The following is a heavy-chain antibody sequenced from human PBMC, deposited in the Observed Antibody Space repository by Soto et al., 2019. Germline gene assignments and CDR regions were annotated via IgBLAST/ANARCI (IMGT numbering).Heavy chain of an antibody. V-gene: IGHV1-69*05. CDR1: GGTFSSYA. CDR2: IIPIFGTA. CDR3: ARHVPAAGYHYGMDV. J-gene: IGHJ6*02. Sequence: QVQLVQSGAEVKKPGSSVKVSCKASGGTFSSYAISWVRQAPGQGLEWMGGIIPIFGTANYAQKFQGRVTLTPDETTTTAYMELSSLRSEDTAVYYCARHVPAAGYHYGMDVWGQGTTVTVSS. D-gene: IGHD2-2*01.